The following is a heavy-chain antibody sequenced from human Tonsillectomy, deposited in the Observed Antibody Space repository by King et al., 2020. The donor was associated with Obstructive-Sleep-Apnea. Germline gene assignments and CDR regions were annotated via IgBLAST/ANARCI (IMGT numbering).Heavy chain of an antibody. Sequence: QVQLQESGPGLVQASETLSLSFSVSGGSIRSYYLSWIRQPPGDGLDWIGYIYYIWGTNYNPSPKIRGTISVDTSRNQYALNLISVTAADTAVYYFAREARNYGPIDYWGQGTLVTVSS. CDR1: GGSIRSYY. D-gene: IGHD4-11*01. V-gene: IGHV4-59*01. J-gene: IGHJ4*02. CDR3: AREARNYGPIDY. CDR2: IYYIWGT.